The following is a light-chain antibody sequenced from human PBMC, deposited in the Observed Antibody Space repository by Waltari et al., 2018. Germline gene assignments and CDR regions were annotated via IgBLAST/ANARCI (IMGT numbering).Light chain of an antibody. Sequence: ETVMTQSPATLYVSPGERVTVPCSASQFVSSNLAWYQQKPGQAPRLLIFDASIRATGIPARFRGSGTGTEFTLTISNMQSEDFAIYYCQQYNDWPPSTFGQGTKLDIK. CDR2: DAS. CDR3: QQYNDWPPST. V-gene: IGKV3-15*01. CDR1: QFVSSN. J-gene: IGKJ2*01.